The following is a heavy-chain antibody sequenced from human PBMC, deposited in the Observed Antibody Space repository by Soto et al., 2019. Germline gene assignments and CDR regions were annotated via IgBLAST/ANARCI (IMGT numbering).Heavy chain of an antibody. CDR3: ARDDTMVRGVIAQTYYYYGMDV. V-gene: IGHV3-33*01. CDR2: IWYDGSNK. CDR1: GFTFSSYG. Sequence: GGSLRLSCAASGFTFSSYGMHWVRQAPGKGLEWVAVIWYDGSNKYYADSVKGRFTISRDNSKNTLYLQMNSLRAEDTAVYYCARDDTMVRGVIAQTYYYYGMDVWGQGTTVTVSS. J-gene: IGHJ6*02. D-gene: IGHD3-10*01.